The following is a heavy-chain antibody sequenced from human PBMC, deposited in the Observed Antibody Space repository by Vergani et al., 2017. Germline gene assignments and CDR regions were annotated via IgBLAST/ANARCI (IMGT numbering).Heavy chain of an antibody. CDR1: GGSFNGFY. V-gene: IGHV4-34*01. D-gene: IGHD1-1*01. Sequence: QVQLQQWGAGLLKPSETLSLTCGVSGGSFNGFYWTWIRQSPGKGLEWIWEINHSGSTNYNPSLKSRVTLSVDTSKKQFSLKLNSVTAADTAVYYCARGALWIRQGFHYWGQGTLVTVSP. CDR3: ARGALWIRQGFHY. J-gene: IGHJ4*02. CDR2: INHSGST.